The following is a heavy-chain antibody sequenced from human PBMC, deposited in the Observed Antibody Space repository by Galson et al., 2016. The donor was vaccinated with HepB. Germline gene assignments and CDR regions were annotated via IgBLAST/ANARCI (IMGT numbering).Heavy chain of an antibody. CDR3: ARGTRRGEGDFDY. Sequence: PLSLTCAVSGGSISSAGYPWTWIRQPPGKGLEWIGYIYHSGTTYYNPSLKSRVTISLDRSKNQFALKLNSVTAADTAVYYCARGTRRGEGDFDYWGQGTLVTVSS. CDR2: IYHSGTT. CDR1: GGSISSAGYP. V-gene: IGHV4-30-2*01. D-gene: IGHD3-16*01. J-gene: IGHJ4*02.